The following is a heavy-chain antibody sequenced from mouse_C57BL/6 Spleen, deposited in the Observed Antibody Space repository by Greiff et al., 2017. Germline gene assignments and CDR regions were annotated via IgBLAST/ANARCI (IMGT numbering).Heavy chain of an antibody. CDR1: GYAFSSYW. V-gene: IGHV1-80*01. D-gene: IGHD2-4*01. CDR2: IYPGDGDT. J-gene: IGHJ3*01. Sequence: VQLQQSGAELVKPGASVKISCKASGYAFSSYWMNWVKQRPGKGLEWIGQIYPGDGDTNYNGKFKGKATLTADKSSSTAYMQLSSLTSEDSAVYFCAREGDYDDGPFAYWGQGTLVTVSA. CDR3: AREGDYDDGPFAY.